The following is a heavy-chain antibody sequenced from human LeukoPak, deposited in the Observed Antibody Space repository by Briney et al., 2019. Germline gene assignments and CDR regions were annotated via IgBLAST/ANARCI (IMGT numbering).Heavy chain of an antibody. CDR2: TRNKANSYTT. Sequence: GGSLRLSCAASGFTFSDHYMDWVRQAPGEGLEWVGRTRNKANSYTTEYAASVKGRFTISRDDSKKSLYLQMNSLKTEDTAVYYCRGYSYGTLGAFNIWGQGTMVTVSS. CDR1: GFTFSDHY. V-gene: IGHV3-72*01. D-gene: IGHD5-18*01. J-gene: IGHJ3*02. CDR3: RGYSYGTLGAFNI.